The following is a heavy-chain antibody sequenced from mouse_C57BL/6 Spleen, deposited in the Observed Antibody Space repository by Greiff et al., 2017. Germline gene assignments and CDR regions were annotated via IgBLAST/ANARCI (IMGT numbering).Heavy chain of an antibody. Sequence: VKVVESDAELVKPGASVKISCKVSGYTFTDHTIHWMKQRPEQGLEWIGYIYPRDGSTKYNEKFKGKATLTADKSSSTAYMQLNSLTSEDSAVYFCADYGNYYFDYWGQGTTLTVSS. J-gene: IGHJ2*01. D-gene: IGHD2-1*01. CDR3: ADYGNYYFDY. CDR1: GYTFTDHT. CDR2: IYPRDGST. V-gene: IGHV1-78*01.